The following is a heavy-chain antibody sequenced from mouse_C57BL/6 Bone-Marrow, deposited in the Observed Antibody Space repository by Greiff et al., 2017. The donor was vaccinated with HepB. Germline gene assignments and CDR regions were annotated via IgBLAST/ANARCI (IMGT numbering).Heavy chain of an antibody. Sequence: VHVKQSGPELVKPGASVKMSCKASGYTFTDYNMHWVQQSHGKSLEWIGYINPNNGGTSYNQKFKGKATLTVNKSSSTAYMELRSLTSEESAVYYCARSGYYDSLFAYWGQGTLVTVSA. D-gene: IGHD2-4*01. CDR2: INPNNGGT. J-gene: IGHJ3*01. V-gene: IGHV1-22*01. CDR3: ARSGYYDSLFAY. CDR1: GYTFTDYN.